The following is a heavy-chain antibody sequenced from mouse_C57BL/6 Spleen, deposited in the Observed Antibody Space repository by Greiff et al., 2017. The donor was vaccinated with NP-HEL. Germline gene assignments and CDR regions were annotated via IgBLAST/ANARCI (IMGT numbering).Heavy chain of an antibody. V-gene: IGHV2-6*01. D-gene: IGHD3-2*02. CDR3: ASEAAQARFAY. J-gene: IGHJ3*01. CDR2: IWGVGGT. CDR1: GFSLTSYG. Sequence: VKLVESGPGLVAPSQSLSITCTVSGFSLTSYGVDWVRQSPGKGLEWLGVIWGVGGTNYNSALKSRLSISKDNSKSQVFLKMNSLQTDDTAMYYCASEAAQARFAYWGQGTLVTVSA.